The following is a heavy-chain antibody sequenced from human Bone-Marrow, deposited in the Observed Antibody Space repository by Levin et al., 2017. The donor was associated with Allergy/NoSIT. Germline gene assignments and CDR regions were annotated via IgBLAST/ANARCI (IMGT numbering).Heavy chain of an antibody. V-gene: IGHV3-15*01. CDR1: GFTFSNAW. Sequence: GESLKISCAASGFTFSNAWMSWVRQAPGKGLEWVGRIKSKTDGGTTDYAAPVKGRFTISRDDSKNTLYLQMNSLKTEDTAVYYCTTDCYSTPQNSQVLRFLEWPCLDYWGQGTLVTVSS. D-gene: IGHD3-3*01. CDR3: TTDCYSTPQNSQVLRFLEWPCLDY. J-gene: IGHJ4*02. CDR2: IKSKTDGGTT.